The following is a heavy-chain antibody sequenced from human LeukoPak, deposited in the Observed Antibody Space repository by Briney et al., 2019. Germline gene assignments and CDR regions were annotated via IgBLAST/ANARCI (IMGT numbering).Heavy chain of an antibody. Sequence: GASLKISYKGSGSLFCSYWIGGVRPMPGKGLEWRGIIYPGDSDTRYSSSFQGHVTISADKSISTAYLQWSSLKASDTALYYGERPRGYTAMTDYWGQGTLVTVSS. CDR2: IYPGDSDT. CDR1: GSLFCSYW. D-gene: IGHD5-18*01. CDR3: ERPRGYTAMTDY. V-gene: IGHV5-51*01. J-gene: IGHJ4*02.